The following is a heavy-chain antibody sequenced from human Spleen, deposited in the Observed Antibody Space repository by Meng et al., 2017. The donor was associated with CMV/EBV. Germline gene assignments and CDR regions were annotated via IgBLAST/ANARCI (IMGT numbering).Heavy chain of an antibody. CDR2: IYYSGST. V-gene: IGHV4-59*08. CDR1: GDSISSYY. Sequence: SETLSLTCTVSGDSISSYYWTWIRQPPGKGLEWIGFIYYSGSTNYNPSLKSRVTISVDTSKKQISLKLSSVTAADTAVYYCARGRGLGDYWGQGTLVTVSS. J-gene: IGHJ4*02. CDR3: ARGRGLGDY. D-gene: IGHD3-16*01.